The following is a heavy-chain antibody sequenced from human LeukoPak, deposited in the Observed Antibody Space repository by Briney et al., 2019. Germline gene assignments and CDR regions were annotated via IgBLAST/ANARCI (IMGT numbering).Heavy chain of an antibody. D-gene: IGHD6-19*01. Sequence: PGGSLRLSCAASGFTFSSYAMSWVRQAPGKGLEWVSAISGSGGSTYYADSVKGRFTISRDNSKNTLYLQMNSVRAEDTAVYYCALAVAGTRFINWGQGTMVTVSS. J-gene: IGHJ4*01. CDR1: GFTFSSYA. CDR3: ALAVAGTRFIN. CDR2: ISGSGGST. V-gene: IGHV3-23*01.